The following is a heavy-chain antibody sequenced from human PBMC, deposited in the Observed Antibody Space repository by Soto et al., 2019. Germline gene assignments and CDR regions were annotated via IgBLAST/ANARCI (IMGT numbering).Heavy chain of an antibody. D-gene: IGHD2-15*01. CDR3: ARDLGYCSGGSCYSSDY. CDR2: ISSSSSYI. Sequence: GGSLSLSCAASGFTFSSYSMNWVRQAPGKGLEWVSSISSSSSYIYYADSVKGRFTISRDNAKNSLYLQMNSLRAEDTAVYYCARDLGYCSGGSCYSSDYWGQGTLVTVSS. CDR1: GFTFSSYS. J-gene: IGHJ4*02. V-gene: IGHV3-21*01.